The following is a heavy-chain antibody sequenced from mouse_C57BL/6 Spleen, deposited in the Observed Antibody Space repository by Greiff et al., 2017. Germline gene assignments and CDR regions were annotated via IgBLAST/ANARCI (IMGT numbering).Heavy chain of an antibody. Sequence: QVQLQQPGAELVKPGASVKLSCKASGYTFTSYWMQWVKQRPGQGLEWIGEIDPSDSYTNYNQKFKGKATLTVDTSSSTAYMQLSSLTSEDSAVYYCARPFITTVVGYFDGWGTGTTVTVSS. D-gene: IGHD1-1*01. J-gene: IGHJ1*03. CDR1: GYTFTSYW. CDR3: ARPFITTVVGYFDG. CDR2: IDPSDSYT. V-gene: IGHV1-50*01.